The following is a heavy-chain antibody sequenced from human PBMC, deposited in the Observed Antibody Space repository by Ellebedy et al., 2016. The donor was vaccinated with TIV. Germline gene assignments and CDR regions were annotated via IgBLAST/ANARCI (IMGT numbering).Heavy chain of an antibody. D-gene: IGHD3-16*02. V-gene: IGHV3-15*01. CDR1: GFTFSNAW. CDR3: TTAYHHYVWGTYRYTSDY. Sequence: GGSLRLXXAASGFTFSNAWMRWVRRAPGKGLEWIGRIKSKNDGGTTSYAAPVQGRFSISRDDSKETLYLQVNSLRIEDTAVYFCTTAYHHYVWGTYRYTSDYWGRGTLVTVSS. J-gene: IGHJ4*02. CDR2: IKSKNDGGTT.